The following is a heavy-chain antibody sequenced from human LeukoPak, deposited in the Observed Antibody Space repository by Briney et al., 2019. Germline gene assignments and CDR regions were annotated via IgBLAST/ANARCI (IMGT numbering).Heavy chain of an antibody. V-gene: IGHV3-64*01. Sequence: PGGSLRLSCVASEFSFSSYAMHWVRQAPGKGLEYVSAISSNGRSTYYANSVKGRFTISRDNSKNTLYLQMGSLRAEDMAVYYCARGNGREGSYYYYMDVWGKGTTVTVSS. J-gene: IGHJ6*03. CDR1: EFSFSSYA. CDR3: ARGNGREGSYYYYMDV. CDR2: ISSNGRST.